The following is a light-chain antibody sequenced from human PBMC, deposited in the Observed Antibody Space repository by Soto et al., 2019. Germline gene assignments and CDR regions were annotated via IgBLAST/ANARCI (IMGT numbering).Light chain of an antibody. CDR3: QEYTNRPIT. Sequence: IVVQQSPATLYIYPGERATLSCRASQSVRTNLAWYQHKPGQSPRLLIYGASNRATGFPARFSGSGSGTEFTLTISSLQSEDFAVYYCQEYTNRPITFGQGTLLEI. J-gene: IGKJ5*01. V-gene: IGKV3-15*01. CDR2: GAS. CDR1: QSVRTN.